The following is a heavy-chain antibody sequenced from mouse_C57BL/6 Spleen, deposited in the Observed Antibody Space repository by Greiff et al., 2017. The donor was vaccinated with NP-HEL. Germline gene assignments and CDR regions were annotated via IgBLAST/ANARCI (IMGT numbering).Heavy chain of an antibody. V-gene: IGHV5-4*01. CDR2: ISDGGSYT. CDR1: GFTFSSYA. D-gene: IGHD1-1*01. Sequence: EVQVVESGGGLVKPGGSLKLSCAASGFTFSSYAMSWVRQTPDQRLEWVATISDGGSYTYYPDNVKGRFTISRDNAKHTLYLQMSHLKAEDTARYYWERDDYGSSDWYFDVWGKGTTVTVSS. J-gene: IGHJ1*03. CDR3: ERDDYGSSDWYFDV.